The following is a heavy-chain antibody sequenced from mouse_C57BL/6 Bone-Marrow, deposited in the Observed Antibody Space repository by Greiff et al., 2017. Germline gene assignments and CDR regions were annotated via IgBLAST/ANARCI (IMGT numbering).Heavy chain of an antibody. D-gene: IGHD1-1*01. V-gene: IGHV1-72*01. Sequence: QVQLQQPGAELVKPGASVKLSCTASGYTFTSYWMHWVKQRPGRGLEWIGRIDPNSGGTKYNEKFKSKATLTVDKPSSTAYMQLSSLTSEDSAVYYCARGGPYYYGSSQGYFDVWGTGTTVTVSP. CDR3: ARGGPYYYGSSQGYFDV. CDR2: IDPNSGGT. CDR1: GYTFTSYW. J-gene: IGHJ1*03.